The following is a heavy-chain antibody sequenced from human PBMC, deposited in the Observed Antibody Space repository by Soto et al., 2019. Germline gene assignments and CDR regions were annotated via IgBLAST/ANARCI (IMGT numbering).Heavy chain of an antibody. CDR1: GFSFNNAW. D-gene: IGHD3-16*01. CDR3: ATDRLGATWPRVDY. V-gene: IGHV3-15*07. CDR2: IKRKTDGGTT. J-gene: IGHJ4*02. Sequence: EVQLVESGGGLVKPGGSLRLSCAASGFSFNNAWMNWVRQAPGKGLEWVGRIKRKTDGGTTDYAAPVKGRFTISRDDSKDTLFLQMNSLTTEDTAVYYCATDRLGATWPRVDYWGQGTLVTVSS.